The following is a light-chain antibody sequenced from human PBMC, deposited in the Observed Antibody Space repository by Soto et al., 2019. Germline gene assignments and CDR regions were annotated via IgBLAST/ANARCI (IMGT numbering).Light chain of an antibody. CDR1: SSDVGGYNY. V-gene: IGLV2-14*01. CDR3: SSYTCSSSLDAV. CDR2: DVS. Sequence: QSALTQPASVSGSPGQSITISCTGTSSDVGGYNYVSWYQQHPGKAPKLMIYDVSNRPSGVSNRFSGSRSANSASLTIAGRRSGDDSEYYGSSYTCSSSLDAVFGGGTQLAVL. J-gene: IGLJ7*01.